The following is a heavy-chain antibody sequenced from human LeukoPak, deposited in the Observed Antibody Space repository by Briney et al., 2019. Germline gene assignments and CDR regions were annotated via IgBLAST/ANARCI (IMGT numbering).Heavy chain of an antibody. CDR1: GFSFNDYG. D-gene: IGHD4-23*01. CDR2: INSNGAT. V-gene: IGHV3-20*01. CDR3: ARGNSNFDS. J-gene: IGHJ4*02. Sequence: GGSLRLSCAATGFSFNDYGMSWVRQAPGKGLEWVSGINSNGATSYADSVKGRFTISRDNAKNSLYVQMNSPRAEDTALYHCARGNSNFDSWGQGTLVTVSS.